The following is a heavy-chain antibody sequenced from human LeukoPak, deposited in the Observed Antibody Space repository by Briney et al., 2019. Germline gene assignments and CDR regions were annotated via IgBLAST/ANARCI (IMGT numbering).Heavy chain of an antibody. CDR2: INHSGST. CDR1: GGSFRGYY. V-gene: IGHV4-34*01. CDR3: ARAFRSTYFDY. D-gene: IGHD3-3*01. J-gene: IGHJ4*02. Sequence: SETLSLTCAVYGGSFRGYYWSWIRQPPGKGREWIGEINHSGSTNYNPSLKSRVTISVDTSKNQFSLKLSSVTAADTAVYYCARAFRSTYFDYWGQGTLVTVSS.